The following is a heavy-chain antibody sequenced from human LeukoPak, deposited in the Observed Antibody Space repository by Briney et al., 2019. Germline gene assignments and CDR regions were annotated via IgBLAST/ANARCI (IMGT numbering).Heavy chain of an antibody. J-gene: IGHJ6*03. CDR1: GYSFTSYW. Sequence: GESLKISCKGSGYSFTSYWIGWVRQMPGKGLEWMGIIYPGDSDTRYSPSFQGQVTISADKSISTAYLQWSSLKASDTAMYYCARHQYSSSSPGAYYYYYMDVWGKGTTVTVSS. V-gene: IGHV5-51*01. CDR3: ARHQYSSSSPGAYYYYYMDV. CDR2: IYPGDSDT. D-gene: IGHD6-6*01.